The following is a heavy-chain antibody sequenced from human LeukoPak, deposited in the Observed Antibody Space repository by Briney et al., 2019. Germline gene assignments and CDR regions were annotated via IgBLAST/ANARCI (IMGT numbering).Heavy chain of an antibody. CDR2: ISAYNGNT. CDR1: GYTVTSYG. D-gene: IGHD3-9*01. V-gene: IGHV1-18*04. Sequence: ASVKVSCKASGYTVTSYGISWVRQAPGQGLEWMGWISAYNGNTNYAQKLQGRVTMTTDTSTSTAYMELRSLRSDDTAVYYCARTPIFLPKRYFDFWGQGTLVTVSS. CDR3: ARTPIFLPKRYFDF. J-gene: IGHJ4*02.